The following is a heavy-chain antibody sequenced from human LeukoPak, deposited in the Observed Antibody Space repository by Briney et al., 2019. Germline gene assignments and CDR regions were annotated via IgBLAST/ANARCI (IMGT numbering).Heavy chain of an antibody. V-gene: IGHV1-69*05. D-gene: IGHD3-3*01. CDR1: GYTFTGYY. J-gene: IGHJ3*02. Sequence: ASVKVSCKASGYTFTGYYMHWVRQAPGQGLEWMGGIIPIFGTSKYAQKVQGRVTMTTDESTSTAYMELSSLRSEDTAVYYCARQGGITVLGVAQPGGAFDIWGQGTMVTVSS. CDR2: IIPIFGTS. CDR3: ARQGGITVLGVAQPGGAFDI.